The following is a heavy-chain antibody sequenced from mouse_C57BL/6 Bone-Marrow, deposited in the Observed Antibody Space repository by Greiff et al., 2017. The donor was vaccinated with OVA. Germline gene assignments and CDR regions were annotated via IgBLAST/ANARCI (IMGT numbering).Heavy chain of an antibody. Sequence: DVKLQESGGDLVKPGGSLKLSCAASGFTFSSYGMSWVRQTPDKRLEWVATISSGGSYTYYPDSVKGRFTISRDNAKNTLYLQMSSLKSEDTAMYYCARPDGYYFDYWGQGTTLTVSS. CDR1: GFTFSSYG. CDR3: ARPDGYYFDY. J-gene: IGHJ2*01. V-gene: IGHV5-6*02. CDR2: ISSGGSYT. D-gene: IGHD2-3*01.